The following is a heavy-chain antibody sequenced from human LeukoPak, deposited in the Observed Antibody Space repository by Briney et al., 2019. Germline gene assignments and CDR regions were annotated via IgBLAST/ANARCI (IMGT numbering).Heavy chain of an antibody. J-gene: IGHJ4*02. CDR1: GGTFSSYA. D-gene: IGHD6-19*01. CDR3: ASRLAVAGTIPDY. V-gene: IGHV1-69*04. Sequence: SVKVSCTPSGGTFSSYAISWVRQAPGQGLEWMGRIIPILGIANYAQKFQGRVTITADKSTSTAYMELSSLRSEDTAVYYCASRLAVAGTIPDYWGQGTLVTVSS. CDR2: IIPILGIA.